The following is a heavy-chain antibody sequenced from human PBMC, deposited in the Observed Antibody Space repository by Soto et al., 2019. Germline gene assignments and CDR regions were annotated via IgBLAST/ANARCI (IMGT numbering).Heavy chain of an antibody. D-gene: IGHD5-12*01. CDR1: GGSITSGGYS. CDR3: ARTCRDGYNPMYFDY. J-gene: IGHJ4*02. Sequence: SETLSLTCAVSGGSITSGGYSWSWIRQPPGKGLEWIGYIYHSGSTYYNPSLKSRVTISVDRSKNQFSLKLSSVTAADTAVYYCARTCRDGYNPMYFDYWGQGTLVTVSS. V-gene: IGHV4-30-2*01. CDR2: IYHSGST.